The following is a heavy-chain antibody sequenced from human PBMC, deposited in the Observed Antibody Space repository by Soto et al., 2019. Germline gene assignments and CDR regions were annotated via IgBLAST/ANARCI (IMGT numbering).Heavy chain of an antibody. CDR3: ARVVVVPAATGYYYYGMDV. CDR1: GFSLSNARMG. D-gene: IGHD2-2*01. Sequence: QVTLKESGPVLVKPTETLTLTCTVSGFSLSNARMGVSWIRQPPGKALEWLAHIFSNDAKSYSTSLKSRLTISKDTSKSQVVLTMTNMDPVDTATYYCARVVVVPAATGYYYYGMDVWGQGTTVTVSS. V-gene: IGHV2-26*01. CDR2: IFSNDAK. J-gene: IGHJ6*02.